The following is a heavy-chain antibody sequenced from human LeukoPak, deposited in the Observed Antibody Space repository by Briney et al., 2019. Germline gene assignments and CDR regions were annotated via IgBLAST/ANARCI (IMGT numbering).Heavy chain of an antibody. CDR1: GYTFTGYY. Sequence: GASVEVSCTASGYTFTGYYMHWVRQAPGQGLEWMGWINPSTGVIKYAQNFQGRLTMTRDTTISTAYMELSRLRSDDTAVYYCARDLSAEAMLDYWGQGTLVPVSS. V-gene: IGHV1-2*02. J-gene: IGHJ4*02. D-gene: IGHD1-14*01. CDR3: ARDLSAEAMLDY. CDR2: INPSTGVI.